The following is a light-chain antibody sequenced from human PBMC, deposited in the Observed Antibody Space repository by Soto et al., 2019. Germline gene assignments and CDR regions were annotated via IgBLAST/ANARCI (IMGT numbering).Light chain of an antibody. CDR2: DVS. CDR3: SSYTSSSTLSTYV. J-gene: IGLJ1*01. V-gene: IGLV2-14*03. CDR1: SSDVGGYNY. Sequence: QSVLTQPASASGSPGQSITISCTGTSSDVGGYNYVSWYQHHPGKAPKLMIYDVSNRPSGVSNRFSGSKSGNTASLIISGLQAEDEADYYCSSYTSSSTLSTYVFGTGTKATV.